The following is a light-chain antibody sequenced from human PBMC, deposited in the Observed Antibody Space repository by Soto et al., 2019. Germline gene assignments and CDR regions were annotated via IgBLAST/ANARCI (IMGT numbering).Light chain of an antibody. J-gene: IGLJ1*01. V-gene: IGLV2-11*01. CDR3: CSYAGSYTFV. CDR1: NXDIGGYNY. CDR2: DVN. Sequence: QFVLTQPRSVSGSPGQSVTISCIGTNXDIGGYNYVSWYRQYPGKAPKVVIYDVNKRPSGVPDRFSGSKSANTASLTISGLQAEDEADYYCCSYAGSYTFVFGTGTKVAVL.